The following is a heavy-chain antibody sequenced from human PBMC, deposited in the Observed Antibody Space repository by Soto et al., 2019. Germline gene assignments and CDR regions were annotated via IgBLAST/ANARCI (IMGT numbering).Heavy chain of an antibody. CDR2: ISTSDGTI. Sequence: QVQLVESGGGLVKPGGSLRLSCAASGFTFSDYYMGWIRQAPGKGLEWVSYISTSDGTIYYADSVKGRFTISRDNSKTSLYLQMNSLRAEDTAVFYCGRLNDFGPLRGHFDIWGQGTMVTVSS. CDR1: GFTFSDYY. J-gene: IGHJ3*02. V-gene: IGHV3-11*01. CDR3: GRLNDFGPLRGHFDI. D-gene: IGHD1-1*01.